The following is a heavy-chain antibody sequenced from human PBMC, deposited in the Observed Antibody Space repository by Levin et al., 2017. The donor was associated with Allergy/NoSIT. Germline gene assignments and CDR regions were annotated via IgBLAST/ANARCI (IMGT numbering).Heavy chain of an antibody. V-gene: IGHV4-38-2*02. CDR2: IYHSGST. D-gene: IGHD3-10*01. CDR1: GYSISSGYY. J-gene: IGHJ3*02. Sequence: SQTLSLPCTVSGYSISSGYYWGWIRQPPGKGLEWIGSIYHSGSTYYNPSLKSRVTISVDTSKNQFSLKLSSVTAADTAVYYCARVGALRYAFDIWGQGTMVTVSS. CDR3: ARVGALRYAFDI.